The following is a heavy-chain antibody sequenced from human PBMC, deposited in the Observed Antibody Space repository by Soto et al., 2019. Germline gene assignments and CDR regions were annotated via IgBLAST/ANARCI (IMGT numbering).Heavy chain of an antibody. D-gene: IGHD1-7*01. Sequence: XETLSLTCTVSGGSISSYYWSWIRQPPGKGLEWIGYIYYSGSTNYNPSLKSRVTISVDTSKNQFSLKLSSVTAADTAVYYCAREDNWNYNWFDPWGQGTLVTVSS. CDR1: GGSISSYY. J-gene: IGHJ5*02. CDR3: AREDNWNYNWFDP. V-gene: IGHV4-59*01. CDR2: IYYSGST.